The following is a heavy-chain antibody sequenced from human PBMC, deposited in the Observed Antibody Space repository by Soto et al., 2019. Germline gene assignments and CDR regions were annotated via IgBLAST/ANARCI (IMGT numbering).Heavy chain of an antibody. CDR2: IRNKAKGYST. Sequence: PGGALRLSCAASGFTFSDHYIDWVRQAPGKGLEWGGRIRNKAKGYSTDHAASVKGRFTMSRDDSKNSVYLQLDSLKTDDSAIYYCIMVRTTANAFDVWGQGTMVTVSS. D-gene: IGHD1-7*01. V-gene: IGHV3-72*01. J-gene: IGHJ3*01. CDR1: GFTFSDHY. CDR3: IMVRTTANAFDV.